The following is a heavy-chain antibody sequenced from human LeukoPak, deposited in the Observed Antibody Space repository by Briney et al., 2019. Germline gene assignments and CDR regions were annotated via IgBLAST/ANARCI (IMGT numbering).Heavy chain of an antibody. J-gene: IGHJ5*02. Sequence: ASVKVSCKASGYTFTSYGISWVRQAPGQGLEWMGWISAYNGNTNYAQKLQGRVTMTTDTSTSTAYMELRSLRSDDTAVYYCARDRDDSSGYYVNWFDPWGQGTLVTVSS. CDR3: ARDRDDSSGYYVNWFDP. V-gene: IGHV1-18*01. CDR1: GYTFTSYG. CDR2: ISAYNGNT. D-gene: IGHD3-22*01.